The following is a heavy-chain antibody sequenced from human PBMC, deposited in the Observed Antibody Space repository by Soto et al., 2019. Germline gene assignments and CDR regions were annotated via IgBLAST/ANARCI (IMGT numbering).Heavy chain of an antibody. J-gene: IGHJ5*02. D-gene: IGHD6-13*01. CDR2: ISISSRTI. CDR1: GFTFRSYS. CDR3: ARDNGIAGSFDP. Sequence: GGSLRLSCAASGFTFRSYSMNWVRQAPGKGLEWVSYISISSRTIYYADSVKGRFTISRDDAKNSLYLQMNSLRDEDTSVYYCARDNGIAGSFDPWGQGTLVTV. V-gene: IGHV3-48*02.